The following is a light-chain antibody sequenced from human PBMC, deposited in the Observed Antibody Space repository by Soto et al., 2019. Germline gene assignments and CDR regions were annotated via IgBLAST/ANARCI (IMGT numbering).Light chain of an antibody. Sequence: EIVLTQSPATLSLSPGERATLSCRASQSVSSYLAWYQQKPGQAPRLLIYDASNRATGIPPRFSGSGSGTDFTLTISSLEPEDFAVYYCQQRSNWPVTFGPGTKVDIK. CDR3: QQRSNWPVT. CDR2: DAS. CDR1: QSVSSY. J-gene: IGKJ3*01. V-gene: IGKV3-11*01.